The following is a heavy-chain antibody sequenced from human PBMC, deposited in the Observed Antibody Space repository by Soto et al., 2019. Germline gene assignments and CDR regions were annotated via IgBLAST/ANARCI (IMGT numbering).Heavy chain of an antibody. V-gene: IGHV1-69*13. Sequence: SVKVSCTASGGTFSSYAISWVRQAPGQGLEWMGGIIPIFGTANYAQKFQGRVTITADESTSTAYMELRSLRSDDTAVYYCGRGPLNWNYDYWGQGTLVTVSS. D-gene: IGHD1-7*01. CDR2: IIPIFGTA. CDR1: GGTFSSYA. J-gene: IGHJ4*02. CDR3: GRGPLNWNYDY.